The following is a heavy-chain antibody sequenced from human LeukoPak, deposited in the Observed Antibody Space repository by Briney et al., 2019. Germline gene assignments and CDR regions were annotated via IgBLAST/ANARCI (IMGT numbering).Heavy chain of an antibody. Sequence: GGSLRLSCAASGFTFSSYAMGWVRQAPGKGLEWVANIKTDASEKYYADSVKGRFTISRDNAKMSLYLQMNSLRAEDTAMYYCARHIPRGNNYFDYWGQGTLVTVSS. V-gene: IGHV3-7*01. CDR3: ARHIPRGNNYFDY. CDR2: IKTDASEK. CDR1: GFTFSSYA. J-gene: IGHJ4*02. D-gene: IGHD3-16*01.